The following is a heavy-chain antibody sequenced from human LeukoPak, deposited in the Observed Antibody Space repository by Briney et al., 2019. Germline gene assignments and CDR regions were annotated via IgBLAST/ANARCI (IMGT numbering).Heavy chain of an antibody. Sequence: GGSLRLSCAASGFTFSSYSMNWVRQAPGKGLEWVSFIYSDNTHYSDSVKGRFTISRDNSKNTLYLQMNSLRAEDTAVYYCAKQSMVYAIGVVDYWGQGTLVTVSS. CDR1: GFTFSSYS. CDR2: IYSDNT. D-gene: IGHD2-8*01. J-gene: IGHJ4*02. V-gene: IGHV3-66*04. CDR3: AKQSMVYAIGVVDY.